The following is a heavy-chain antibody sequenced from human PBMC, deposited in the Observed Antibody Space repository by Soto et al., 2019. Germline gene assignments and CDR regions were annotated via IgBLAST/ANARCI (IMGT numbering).Heavy chain of an antibody. CDR2: IGGGGGST. V-gene: IGHV3-23*01. CDR3: AKIAEAVAGTVYGY. J-gene: IGHJ4*02. D-gene: IGHD6-19*01. Sequence: GGSLRLSCAASGFTFSTYAMGWVRQAPGKGLEWVSAIGGGGGSTFYADSVKGRFTISRDNSRNTLYLQVNSLRAEVTAVYYCAKIAEAVAGTVYGYWGQGTLVTVSS. CDR1: GFTFSTYA.